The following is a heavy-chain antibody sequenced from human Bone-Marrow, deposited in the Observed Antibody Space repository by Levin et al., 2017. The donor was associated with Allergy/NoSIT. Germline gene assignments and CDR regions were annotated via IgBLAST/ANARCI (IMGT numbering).Heavy chain of an antibody. J-gene: IGHJ6*02. D-gene: IGHD2-21*02. CDR3: ARGNIVVETAVPPDA. CDR2: IIPIFGTT. Sequence: SVKVSCKASGGIFSAYAISWVRQAPGQGLEWMGWIIPIFGTTSKAQKFQDRVTITADASTETSYMELKSLRSEDTALYYCARGNIVVETAVPPDAWGQGTTVTVTS. CDR1: GGIFSAYA. V-gene: IGHV1-69*13.